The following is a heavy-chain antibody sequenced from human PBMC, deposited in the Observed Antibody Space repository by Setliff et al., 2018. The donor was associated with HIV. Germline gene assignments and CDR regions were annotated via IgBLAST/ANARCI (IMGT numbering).Heavy chain of an antibody. CDR2: IYVNGKA. V-gene: IGHV4-4*07. D-gene: IGHD3-16*01. J-gene: IGHJ6*04. Sequence: TSETLSLTCNISGASMNSYYWSWVRQSAGQELEWIGRIYVNGKANYNPSLKSRVTMSVGKSKSRFSLRLRSVTAADTAVYYCVRERRWLQEYYYYMDVWGNGTTVTVSS. CDR1: GASMNSYY. CDR3: VRERRWLQEYYYYMDV.